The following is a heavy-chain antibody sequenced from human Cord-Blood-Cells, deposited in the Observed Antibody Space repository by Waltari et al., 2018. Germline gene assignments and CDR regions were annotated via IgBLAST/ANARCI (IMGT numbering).Heavy chain of an antibody. Sequence: QVQLGESGGGVVQPGRSLRLSCAASGFPFSSYGMHWVRQAPGKGLEWVAVIWYDGSNKYYADSVKGRFTISRDNSKNTLYLQMNSLRAEDTAVYYCARDRAILTGYDAFDIWGQGTMVTVSS. J-gene: IGHJ3*02. CDR2: IWYDGSNK. CDR1: GFPFSSYG. V-gene: IGHV3-33*01. D-gene: IGHD3-9*01. CDR3: ARDRAILTGYDAFDI.